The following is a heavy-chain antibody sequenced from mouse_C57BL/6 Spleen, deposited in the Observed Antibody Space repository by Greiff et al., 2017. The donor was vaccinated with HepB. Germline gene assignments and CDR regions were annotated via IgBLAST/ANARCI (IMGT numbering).Heavy chain of an antibody. Sequence: EVQRVESEGGLVQPGSSMKLSCTASGFTFSDYYMAWVRQVPEKGLEWVANINYDGSSTYYLDSLKSRFIISRDNAKNILYLQMSSLKSEDTATYYCVKVLYYGSSHWYFDVWGTGTTVTVSS. V-gene: IGHV5-16*01. CDR3: VKVLYYGSSHWYFDV. CDR1: GFTFSDYY. CDR2: INYDGSST. J-gene: IGHJ1*03. D-gene: IGHD1-1*01.